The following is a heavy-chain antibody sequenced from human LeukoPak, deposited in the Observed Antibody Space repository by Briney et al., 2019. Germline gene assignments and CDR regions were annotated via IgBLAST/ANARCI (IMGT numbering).Heavy chain of an antibody. CDR1: GYTFTNYV. CDR2: ISAYNGNT. J-gene: IGHJ6*02. D-gene: IGHD3-3*01. Sequence: GASVKVSCKASGYTFTNYVISWVRQAPGQGLEWMGWISAYNGNTNYAQKLQGRVTMTTDTSTSTAYMELRSLRSDDTAVYYCARDAIFGVVITNYYYYYGMDVWGQGTTVTVSS. V-gene: IGHV1-18*01. CDR3: ARDAIFGVVITNYYYYYGMDV.